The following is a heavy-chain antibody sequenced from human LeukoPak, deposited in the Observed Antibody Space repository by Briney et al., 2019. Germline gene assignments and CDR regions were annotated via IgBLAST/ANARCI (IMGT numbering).Heavy chain of an antibody. Sequence: PSETLSLTCTVSGGSISSYYWSWIRQPPGKGLEWIGYIYYSGTTNYNPSLKSRVTMSIDTSKNQFSLKLSSVTAADTAIYYCARDAKYYYGSRTYFFFEYWGQGTLLSVSS. CDR3: ARDAKYYYGSRTYFFFEY. D-gene: IGHD3-10*01. J-gene: IGHJ4*02. CDR1: GGSISSYY. V-gene: IGHV4-59*12. CDR2: IYYSGTT.